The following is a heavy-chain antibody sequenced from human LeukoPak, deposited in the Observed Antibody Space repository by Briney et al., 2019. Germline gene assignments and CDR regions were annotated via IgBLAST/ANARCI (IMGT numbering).Heavy chain of an antibody. Sequence: GGSLRLSCAASRFTFSSYSMDWVRQAPGKGLEWVSAISGSGGSTYYADCVKGRFTISRDNSKNTLYLQMDSLRAEDTAVYYCAKAGKSRVGRYYGSGSPNWFDPWGQGTLVTVSS. J-gene: IGHJ5*02. CDR3: AKAGKSRVGRYYGSGSPNWFDP. V-gene: IGHV3-23*01. D-gene: IGHD3-10*01. CDR2: ISGSGGST. CDR1: RFTFSSYS.